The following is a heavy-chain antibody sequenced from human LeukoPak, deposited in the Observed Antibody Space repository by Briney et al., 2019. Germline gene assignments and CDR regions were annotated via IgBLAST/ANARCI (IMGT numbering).Heavy chain of an antibody. J-gene: IGHJ3*02. CDR2: IYYSGST. D-gene: IGHD3-3*01. V-gene: IGHV4-59*01. CDR1: GGSITDYS. CDR3: ARDVNDFWSDDGAFDI. Sequence: SETLSLTCTVSGGSITDYSWSWIRQSPGKGLEWIGGIYYSGSTNYNPSLKSRVTISVDTSKNQFSLKLSSVTAADTAVYYCARDVNDFWSDDGAFDIWGQGTMVTVSS.